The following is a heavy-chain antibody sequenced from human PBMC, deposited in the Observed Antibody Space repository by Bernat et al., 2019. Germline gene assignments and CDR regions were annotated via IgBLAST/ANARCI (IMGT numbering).Heavy chain of an antibody. J-gene: IGHJ4*02. Sequence: EVQLVESGGGLVKPGGSLRLSCAASGFTFSSYSMNWVRQAPGKGLEWVSAISGTGGITLYADSVKGRFTISRDNSKKTLFLQMNSLRADDTAVYYCAKEVQSGYRRYYFDYWGQGTLVAVSS. D-gene: IGHD3-3*01. CDR1: GFTFSSYS. CDR3: AKEVQSGYRRYYFDY. V-gene: IGHV3-23*04. CDR2: ISGTGGIT.